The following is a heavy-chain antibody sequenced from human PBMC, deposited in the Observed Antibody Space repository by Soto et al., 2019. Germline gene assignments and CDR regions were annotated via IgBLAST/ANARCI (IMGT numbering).Heavy chain of an antibody. CDR2: IFHSGSP. CDR3: VRDGYSSGWYSN. D-gene: IGHD6-13*01. V-gene: IGHV4-59*01. Sequence: QWQLQESGPGLVKPSETLSLTCSVSGGSIRSDYWTWIRQSPEKGLEWIGRIFHSGSPTYNPSLKSRVIISMDTSKNQFSLKLNSVTAADTAIYYCVRDGYSSGWYSNWGQGTLVTVSS. CDR1: GGSIRSDY. J-gene: IGHJ4*02.